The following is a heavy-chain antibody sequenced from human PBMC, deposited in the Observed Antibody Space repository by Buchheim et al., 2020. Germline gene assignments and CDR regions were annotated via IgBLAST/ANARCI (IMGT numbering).Heavy chain of an antibody. CDR1: GYTFTSYH. J-gene: IGHJ5*02. CDR2: INPSGGNT. CDR3: ARGYCTSTTRCYDRGRFDP. V-gene: IGHV1-46*01. D-gene: IGHD2/OR15-2a*01. Sequence: QVQLVQSGTEVKKPGASVKVLCKASGYTFTSYHIHWVRQAPGQGFEWMGIINPSGGNTKYAQKFQGRVTMTRDMSTTAVYMELSSLRSDDTALYYCARGYCTSTTRCYDRGRFDPWGQGTL.